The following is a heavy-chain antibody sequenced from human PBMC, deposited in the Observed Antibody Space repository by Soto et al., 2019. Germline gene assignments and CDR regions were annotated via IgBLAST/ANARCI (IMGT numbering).Heavy chain of an antibody. D-gene: IGHD3-9*01. CDR1: GFTFSSYA. Sequence: QVQLVESGGGVVQPGRSLRLSCAASGFTFSSYAMHWVRQAPGKGLEWVAVISDDGTNKDYADSVKGRFTISRDKSKSTLDLQMDSLRPEDTALYYCARDGSYYDVLTEHYFDVWGQGTLVSVSA. V-gene: IGHV3-30*04. CDR2: ISDDGTNK. J-gene: IGHJ4*02. CDR3: ARDGSYYDVLTEHYFDV.